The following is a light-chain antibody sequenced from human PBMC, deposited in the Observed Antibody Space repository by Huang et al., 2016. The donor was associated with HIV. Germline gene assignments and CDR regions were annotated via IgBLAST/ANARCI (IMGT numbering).Light chain of an antibody. J-gene: IGKJ5*01. Sequence: ERVMTQSPATLSVAPGERVTLSCRASHSVSSNLAWDQQKPGQAPRLLIHGASTRATGIPARVSGSGSGTEFTLAISSLQSEDSGVYFCQQYDNWPLTFGQGTRLEIK. CDR3: QQYDNWPLT. V-gene: IGKV3-15*01. CDR2: GAS. CDR1: HSVSSN.